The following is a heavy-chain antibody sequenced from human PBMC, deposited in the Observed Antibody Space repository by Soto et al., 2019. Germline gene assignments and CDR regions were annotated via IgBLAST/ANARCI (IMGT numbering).Heavy chain of an antibody. CDR1: GYTFTSYV. J-gene: IGHJ6*03. V-gene: IGHV1-18*01. CDR2: ISAYNGNT. D-gene: IGHD5-12*01. Sequence: ASVKVSCKASGYTFTSYVISWVRQAPGQGLEWMGWISAYNGNTNYAQKLQGRVTMTTDTSTSTAYMELRSLRSDDTAVYYCARVVSGYEAHYYYYYMDVWGKGTTVTVSS. CDR3: ARVVSGYEAHYYYYYMDV.